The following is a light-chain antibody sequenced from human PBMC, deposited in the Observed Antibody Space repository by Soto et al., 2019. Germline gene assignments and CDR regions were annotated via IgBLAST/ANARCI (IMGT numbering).Light chain of an antibody. CDR2: KAF. V-gene: IGKV1-5*03. Sequence: DIQMTQSPSTLPASVGDRVSITCRASQSIGSWLAWYQQKPGKAPKLLIYKAFSLESGVPSRFSGSGSGTEFTLTISNLQPDDIATYYCQQYNSYPLTFGGGTKVEI. CDR1: QSIGSW. CDR3: QQYNSYPLT. J-gene: IGKJ4*01.